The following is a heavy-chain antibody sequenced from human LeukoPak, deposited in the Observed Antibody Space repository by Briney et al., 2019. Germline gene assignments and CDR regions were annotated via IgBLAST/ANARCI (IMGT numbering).Heavy chain of an antibody. CDR1: GSTFSSYG. J-gene: IGHJ4*02. CDR2: IWYDGSNK. D-gene: IGHD3-3*01. Sequence: GRSLRLSCAASGSTFSSYGMHWVRQAPGKGLEWVAVIWYDGSNKYYADSVKGRFTISRDNSKNTLYLQMNSLRAEDTAVYYCARDFWSHVKGGNFDYWGQGTLVTVSS. CDR3: ARDFWSHVKGGNFDY. V-gene: IGHV3-33*01.